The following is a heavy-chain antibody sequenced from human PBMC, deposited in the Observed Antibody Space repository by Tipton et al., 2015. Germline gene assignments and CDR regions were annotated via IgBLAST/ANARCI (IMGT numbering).Heavy chain of an antibody. CDR2: ISYDGNNQ. J-gene: IGHJ2*01. CDR1: GFTFSTYA. CDR3: AISGSLPYWYFDL. Sequence: SLRLSCAASGFTFSTYAMHWVRQAPGKGLEWVAVISYDGNNQWYADSVTGRFTISRDSSKNTVYLQMNNLRAEDTAVYYCAISGSLPYWYFDLWGRGTLVTVSS. D-gene: IGHD3-10*01. V-gene: IGHV3-30*07.